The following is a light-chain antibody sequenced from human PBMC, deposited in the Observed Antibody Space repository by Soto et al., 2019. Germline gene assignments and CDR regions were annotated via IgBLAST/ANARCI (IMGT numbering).Light chain of an antibody. J-gene: IGLJ2*01. V-gene: IGLV1-51*01. CDR3: GTWDSSLSAVL. CDR1: SSNIGNND. CDR2: DDN. Sequence: QSVLTQPPSVSAAPGQKVTISCSGSSSNIGNNDVSWYQQLPGTVPKLLIYDDNKRSPGIPDRFSGSKSGTSATLGITGLQTGDEADYYCGTWDSSLSAVLFGGGTKLTVL.